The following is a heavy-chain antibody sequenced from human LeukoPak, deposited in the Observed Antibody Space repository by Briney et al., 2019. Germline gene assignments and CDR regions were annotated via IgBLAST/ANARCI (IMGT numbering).Heavy chain of an antibody. V-gene: IGHV4-59*08. CDR3: AKLLYSSGWYDY. CDR2: IFYGGNT. D-gene: IGHD6-19*01. CDR1: DGSISSFY. Sequence: PSETLSLTCTVSDGSISSFYWTWIRQSPGKGLEWIGYIFYGGNTNYNPSLKSRVTISVDTSKNQFSLKLSSVTAADTAVYYCAKLLYSSGWYDYWGQGTLVTVSS. J-gene: IGHJ4*02.